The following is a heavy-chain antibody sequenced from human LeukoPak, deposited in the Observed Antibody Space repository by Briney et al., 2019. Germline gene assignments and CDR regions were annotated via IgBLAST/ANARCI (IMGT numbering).Heavy chain of an antibody. CDR2: INHSGST. CDR1: GGSFSGYY. CDR3: ARALGYCSGGSCYAYYYYYGMDV. J-gene: IGHJ6*02. D-gene: IGHD2-15*01. Sequence: PSETLSLTCAVYGGSFSGYYWSWIRQPPGKGLEWIGEINHSGSTNYNPSLKSRVTISVDTSKNQFSLKLSSVTAADTAVYYCARALGYCSGGSCYAYYYYYGMDVWGQGTTVTVSS. V-gene: IGHV4-34*01.